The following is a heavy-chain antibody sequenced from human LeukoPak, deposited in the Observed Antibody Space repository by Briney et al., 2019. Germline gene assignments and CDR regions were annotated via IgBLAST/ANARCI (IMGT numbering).Heavy chain of an antibody. Sequence: GGSLRLSCAASGSTFSNYWMHWVRPAPGKGLVWVSHITGDGSNTRYADSVKGRFTISRDNAKNSLFLQMNSLRAEDTAMYYCARDLPTVTTLLPSLSYFDYWGQGTLVTVSS. CDR2: ITGDGSNT. J-gene: IGHJ4*02. CDR1: GSTFSNYW. D-gene: IGHD4-17*01. V-gene: IGHV3-74*01. CDR3: ARDLPTVTTLLPSLSYFDY.